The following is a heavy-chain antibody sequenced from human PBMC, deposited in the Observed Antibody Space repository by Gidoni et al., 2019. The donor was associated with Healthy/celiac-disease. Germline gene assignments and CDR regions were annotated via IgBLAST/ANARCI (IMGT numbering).Heavy chain of an antibody. J-gene: IGHJ6*02. CDR2: INPNSGGT. D-gene: IGHD2-15*01. Sequence: QVQLVQSGAEVKKPGASVKVSCKASGYTFTGYYMHWVRQAPGQGLEWMGWINPNSGGTNYAQKFQGRVTMTRDTSISTAYMELSRLRSDDTAVYYCARDRAVVTGFNYYYYYGMDVWGQGTTVTVSS. CDR3: ARDRAVVTGFNYYYYYGMDV. CDR1: GYTFTGYY. V-gene: IGHV1-2*02.